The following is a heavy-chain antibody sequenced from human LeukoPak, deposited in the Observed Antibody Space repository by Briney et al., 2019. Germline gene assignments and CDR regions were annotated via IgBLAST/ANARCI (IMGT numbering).Heavy chain of an antibody. CDR2: IMQGGSEK. Sequence: GGSLRLSCAASGFTFGSYWMSWVRQSPRKGLEWVATIMQGGSEKYYVDSVKGRFTISRDNAQSSLYLQLNSLRVEDTAVYYCARRTLPRGGISSYFEYWGRGTLVTVSS. CDR3: ARRTLPRGGISSYFEY. D-gene: IGHD6-6*01. V-gene: IGHV3-7*01. J-gene: IGHJ4*02. CDR1: GFTFGSYW.